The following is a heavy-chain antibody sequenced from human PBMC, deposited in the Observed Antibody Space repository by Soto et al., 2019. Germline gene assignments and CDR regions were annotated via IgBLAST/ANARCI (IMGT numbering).Heavy chain of an antibody. Sequence: ASVKVSCKASGYTFTSYYINWVRQATGQGLEWMGWMNPNSGNTGYAQKFQGRVTMTRNPSMSTAYMELSSLRSEDTAVYYCTRGSNVAAVIDYWGQGTLVTVSS. J-gene: IGHJ4*02. D-gene: IGHD6-13*01. CDR1: GYTFTSYY. CDR3: TRGSNVAAVIDY. V-gene: IGHV1-8*01. CDR2: MNPNSGNT.